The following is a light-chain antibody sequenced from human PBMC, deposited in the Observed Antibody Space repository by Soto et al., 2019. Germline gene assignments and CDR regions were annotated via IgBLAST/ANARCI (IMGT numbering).Light chain of an antibody. V-gene: IGLV1-51*02. J-gene: IGLJ1*01. CDR3: GTWDSSLSAFYV. CDR2: ENN. CDR1: SSNIGNNY. Sequence: QSVLTQPPSVSAAPGQKVTISCSGSSSNIGNNYVSWYQQLPRTAPRLLIYENNKRPSGIPDRFSASKSGTSATLGITGLQTGDEADYYCGTWDSSLSAFYVFGTGTKLTVL.